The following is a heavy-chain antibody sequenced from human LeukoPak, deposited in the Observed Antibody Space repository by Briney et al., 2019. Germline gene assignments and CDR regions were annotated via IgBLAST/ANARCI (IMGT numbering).Heavy chain of an antibody. D-gene: IGHD2-15*01. J-gene: IGHJ4*02. CDR3: ARGSDFDY. Sequence: PGGSLRLSCAASGFTFSSYAMHWVRQAPEKGLEYVSAISSNGGSTYYANSVKGRFTISRDNSKNTLYLQMGSLRAEDMAVYYCARGSDFDYWGQGTLVTVSS. CDR1: GFTFSSYA. CDR2: ISSNGGST. V-gene: IGHV3-64*01.